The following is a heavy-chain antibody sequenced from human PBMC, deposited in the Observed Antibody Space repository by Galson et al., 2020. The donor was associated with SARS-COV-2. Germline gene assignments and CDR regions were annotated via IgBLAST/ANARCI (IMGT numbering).Heavy chain of an antibody. CDR1: GASISSGSYY. J-gene: IGHJ6*02. CDR3: ARGNSPCVTIFGVLTGTCGMDV. Sequence: SETLSLTCTVSGASISSGSYYWRWIRQPAGQGPEWIGRIYKSGNTNYNPSLWSQVTIPVDTSKNQFSLKLTSVTAADTAVYYCARGNSPCVTIFGVLTGTCGMDVWCQGTTVTVSS. CDR2: IYKSGNT. V-gene: IGHV4-61*02. D-gene: IGHD3-3*01.